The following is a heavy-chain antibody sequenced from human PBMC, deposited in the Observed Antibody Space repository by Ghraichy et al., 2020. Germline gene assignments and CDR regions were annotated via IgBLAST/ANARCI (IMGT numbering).Heavy chain of an antibody. CDR1: GFTFSSYW. CDR3: ARGPGHIVVVTAIPYYYYGMDV. CDR2: IKQDGSEN. D-gene: IGHD2-21*02. V-gene: IGHV3-7*01. J-gene: IGHJ6*02. Sequence: GGSLRLSCAASGFTFSSYWMSWVRQAPGKGLEWVSNIKQDGSENYYVDSVKGRFTISRDNAKNSLYLQMNSLRAEDTAVYYCARGPGHIVVVTAIPYYYYGMDVWGQGTAVTVSS.